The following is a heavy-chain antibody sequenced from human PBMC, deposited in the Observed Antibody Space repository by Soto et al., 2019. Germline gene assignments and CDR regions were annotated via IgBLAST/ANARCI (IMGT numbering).Heavy chain of an antibody. Sequence: SETLSLTCTVSGGSISSGGYYWSWIRQHPGKGLEWIGYIYYSGSTYYNPSLKSRVTISVDASKNQFSLKLSSVTAADTAVYYCARQGAPPTHIVVVPAAMPIDYWGQGTLVTVS. D-gene: IGHD2-2*01. CDR1: GGSISSGGYY. J-gene: IGHJ4*02. CDR2: IYYSGST. V-gene: IGHV4-31*03. CDR3: ARQGAPPTHIVVVPAAMPIDY.